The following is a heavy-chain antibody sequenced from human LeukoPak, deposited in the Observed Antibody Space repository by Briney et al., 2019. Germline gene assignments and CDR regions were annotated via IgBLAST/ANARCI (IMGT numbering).Heavy chain of an antibody. D-gene: IGHD2-2*02. V-gene: IGHV4-34*01. CDR2: INHSGST. CDR3: ARVGGVYCSSTSCYRPYIYHYYYYGMDV. J-gene: IGHJ6*02. Sequence: PSETLSLTCAVYGGSFSGYYWSWIRQPPGKGLEWIGEINHSGSTNYNPSLKSRVTISVDTSKNQFSLKLSSVTAADTAVYYCARVGGVYCSSTSCYRPYIYHYYYYGMDVWGQGTTVTVSS. CDR1: GGSFSGYY.